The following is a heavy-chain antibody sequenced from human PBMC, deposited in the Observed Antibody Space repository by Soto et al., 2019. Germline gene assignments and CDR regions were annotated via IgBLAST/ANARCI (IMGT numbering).Heavy chain of an antibody. V-gene: IGHV3-30*18. CDR3: AKDLSGIGYYYGMYV. Sequence: PGGSLRLSCAASGFTLISYGMHWVRQAPGKGLEGVAVISYDGSNNYYENSVKGRFTIARDNSKNTLYLQMNSRRAEDTAVYYCAKDLSGIGYYYGMYVWGQVTTITVSS. CDR1: GFTLISYG. J-gene: IGHJ6*01. D-gene: IGHD1-26*01. CDR2: ISYDGSNN.